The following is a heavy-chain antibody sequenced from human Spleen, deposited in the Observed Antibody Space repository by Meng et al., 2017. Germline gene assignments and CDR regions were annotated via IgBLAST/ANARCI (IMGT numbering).Heavy chain of an antibody. CDR3: ARVWHDSSGYPHGMDV. Sequence: GESLKISCAASGFTFSSYGMHWVRQAPGKGLEWVAVISHDGSDQYYADSVKGRFTSSRDNSKNTLYVQMTSLRPEDTALYYCARVWHDSSGYPHGMDVWGQGTTVTVSS. J-gene: IGHJ6*02. D-gene: IGHD3-22*01. CDR2: ISHDGSDQ. V-gene: IGHV3-30*19. CDR1: GFTFSSYG.